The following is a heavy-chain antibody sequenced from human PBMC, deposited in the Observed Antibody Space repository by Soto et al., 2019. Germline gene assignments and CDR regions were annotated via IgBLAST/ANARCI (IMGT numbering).Heavy chain of an antibody. CDR2: IYYSGST. J-gene: IGHJ4*02. CDR3: AGAEGKYQLPSDY. V-gene: IGHV4-30-4*01. Sequence: SETLSLTCTVSGGSISSGDYYWSWIRQPPGKGLEWIGYIYYSGSTYYNPSLKSRVTISVDTSKNQFSLKLSSVAAADTAVYYCAGAEGKYQLPSDYWGQGTLVTVSS. D-gene: IGHD2-2*01. CDR1: GGSISSGDYY.